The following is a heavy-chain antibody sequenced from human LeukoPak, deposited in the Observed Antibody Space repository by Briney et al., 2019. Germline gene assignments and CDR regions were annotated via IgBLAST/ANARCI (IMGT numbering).Heavy chain of an antibody. CDR2: IYYSGST. CDR1: GGSISSYY. V-gene: IGHV4-59*08. Sequence: SETLSLTCTVSGGSISSYYWSWIRQPPGKGLEWIGYIYYSGSTNYNPSLKSRVTISVDASKNQFSLKLSSVTAADTAVYYCGGSSGYHPDPYYFDYWGQGTLVTVSS. J-gene: IGHJ4*02. D-gene: IGHD3-22*01. CDR3: GGSSGYHPDPYYFDY.